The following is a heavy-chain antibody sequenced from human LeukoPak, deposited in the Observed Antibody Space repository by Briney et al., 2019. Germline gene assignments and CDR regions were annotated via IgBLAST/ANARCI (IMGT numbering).Heavy chain of an antibody. V-gene: IGHV3-21*01. CDR3: ASLSSPTSSSSDRFDY. J-gene: IGHJ4*02. CDR2: ISSSSSYI. CDR1: GGSISSSS. Sequence: PSETLSLTCTVSGGSISSSSYYWGWIRQAPGKGLEWVSSISSSSSYIYYADSVKGRFTISRDNAKNSLYLQMNSLRAEDTAVYYCASLSSPTSSSSDRFDYWGQGTLVTVSS. D-gene: IGHD6-6*01.